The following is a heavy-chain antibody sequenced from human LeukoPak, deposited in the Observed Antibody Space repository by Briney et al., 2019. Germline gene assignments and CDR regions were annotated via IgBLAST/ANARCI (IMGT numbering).Heavy chain of an antibody. J-gene: IGHJ6*02. V-gene: IGHV3-7*01. Sequence: GGSLRLSCAASGFTFSSYWMSWVRQAPGKGLEWVANIKQDGSEKYYVVSVKGRFTISRDNAKNSLYLKMNSLRAEDTAVYYCARGASVTPPIYYYGMDVWGQGTTVTVSS. CDR3: ARGASVTPPIYYYGMDV. CDR2: IKQDGSEK. CDR1: GFTFSSYW. D-gene: IGHD4-17*01.